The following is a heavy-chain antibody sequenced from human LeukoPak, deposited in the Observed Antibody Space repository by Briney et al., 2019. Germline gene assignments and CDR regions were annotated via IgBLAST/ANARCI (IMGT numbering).Heavy chain of an antibody. D-gene: IGHD1-26*01. CDR2: ISAYNGNT. V-gene: IGHV1-18*01. CDR3: ARARQVGATTPTVY. Sequence: ASVKVSCKASGYTFTSYGISWVRQAPGQGLEWMGWISAYNGNTNYAQKLQGRVTMTTDTSTSTAYMELRSLRSDDTAVYYCARARQVGATTPTVYWGQGTLVTVSS. CDR1: GYTFTSYG. J-gene: IGHJ4*02.